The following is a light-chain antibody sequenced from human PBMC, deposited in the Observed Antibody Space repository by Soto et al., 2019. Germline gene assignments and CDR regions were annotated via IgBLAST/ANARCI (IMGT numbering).Light chain of an antibody. Sequence: DFVMTQSPDSLAVSLGERATINCKSSRSVLYSSNNKNYLAWYQQKPGQPPKLLISWASTRESGVPDRFSGSGSGTEFTLTIRRLQAEDGAFYYCGQHFSSPYTFGQGNKLEIK. CDR2: WAS. CDR3: GQHFSSPYT. J-gene: IGKJ2*01. V-gene: IGKV4-1*01. CDR1: RSVLYSSNNKNY.